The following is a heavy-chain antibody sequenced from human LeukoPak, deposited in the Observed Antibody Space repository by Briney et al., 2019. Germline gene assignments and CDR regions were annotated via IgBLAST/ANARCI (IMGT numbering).Heavy chain of an antibody. D-gene: IGHD5-18*01. Sequence: EGSLRLSCAVSGLTFSSSWMDWVRQAPGKGLEWVASINPDGNKKYSADSVKGRFTISRDNAENPLYLQMNSLRVEDTAFYYCARDLAYSRLDYWGQGMLVTVSS. CDR2: INPDGNKK. CDR1: GLTFSSSW. J-gene: IGHJ4*02. V-gene: IGHV3-7*01. CDR3: ARDLAYSRLDY.